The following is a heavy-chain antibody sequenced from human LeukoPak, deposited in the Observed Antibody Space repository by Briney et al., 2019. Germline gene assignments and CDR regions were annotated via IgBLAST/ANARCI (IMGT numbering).Heavy chain of an antibody. CDR1: GFTFSDYS. V-gene: IGHV3-30*02. J-gene: IGHJ4*02. D-gene: IGHD2-15*01. CDR3: AKVRYCSGVNCYPDDN. Sequence: GGSLRLSCAASGFTFSDYSMHWVRQALGKGLNWVAFIRYDGNNKYYADSVKGRFTISRDNSKNMLYLEMNSLSTEDTAVYYCAKVRYCSGVNCYPDDNWGQGTLVTVSS. CDR2: IRYDGNNK.